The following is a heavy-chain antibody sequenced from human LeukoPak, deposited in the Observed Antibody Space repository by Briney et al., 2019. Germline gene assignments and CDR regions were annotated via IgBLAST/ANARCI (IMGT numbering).Heavy chain of an antibody. J-gene: IGHJ4*02. V-gene: IGHV3-53*01. Sequence: GGSLRLSCAASGFTFSSYWVSWVRQAPGKGLEWVSVVYDSGTTYYADSVKGRFLIFRDTSMNTVDLQMNSLRVEDTAVYYCAGRRSSGWYAYWGQGTLVTVSS. CDR2: VYDSGTT. D-gene: IGHD6-19*01. CDR3: AGRRSSGWYAY. CDR1: GFTFSSYW.